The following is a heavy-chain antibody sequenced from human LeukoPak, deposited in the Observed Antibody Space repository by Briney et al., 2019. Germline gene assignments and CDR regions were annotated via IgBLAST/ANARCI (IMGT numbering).Heavy chain of an antibody. Sequence: SETLPLTCTVSGGSISSYYWSWIRQPPGKGLEWIGYIYYSGSTNYNPSLKSRVTISVDTSKNQFSLKLSSVTAADTAVYYCARLHEGYCTNGVCYTFDYWGQGTLVTVSS. CDR3: ARLHEGYCTNGVCYTFDY. CDR2: IYYSGST. J-gene: IGHJ4*02. CDR1: GGSISSYY. D-gene: IGHD2-8*01. V-gene: IGHV4-59*12.